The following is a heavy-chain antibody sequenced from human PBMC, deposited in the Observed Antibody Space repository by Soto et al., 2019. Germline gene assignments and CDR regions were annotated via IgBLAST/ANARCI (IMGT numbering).Heavy chain of an antibody. V-gene: IGHV6-1*01. CDR3: ASSVVGYYDSSGYYYFDY. D-gene: IGHD3-22*01. CDR2: TYYRSKGYN. J-gene: IGHJ4*02. Sequence: KQSQTLSLTCAISGDSVSSNSAAWNWIRQSPSRGLEWLGRTYYRSKGYNDYAVSVKSRITINPDTSKNQFSLQLNSVTPEDTAVYYCASSVVGYYDSSGYYYFDYWGQGTLVTVSS. CDR1: GDSVSSNSAA.